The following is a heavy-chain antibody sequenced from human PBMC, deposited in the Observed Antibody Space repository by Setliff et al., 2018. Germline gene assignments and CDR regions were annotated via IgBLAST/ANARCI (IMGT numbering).Heavy chain of an antibody. V-gene: IGHV4-39*01. Sequence: SETLSLTCSVLGDSLSSGSQYWAWIRQPPGKRLEWIGNINYSGSTYYNPSLKSRVTMSVDASKNQVSLKMTSVTAEDTAVYYCAKVDTDYIMTRVNTWQYYVYMDVWGRGTTVTVSS. CDR3: AKVDTDYIMTRVNTWQYYVYMDV. CDR1: GDSLSSGSQY. CDR2: INYSGST. J-gene: IGHJ6*03. D-gene: IGHD4-4*01.